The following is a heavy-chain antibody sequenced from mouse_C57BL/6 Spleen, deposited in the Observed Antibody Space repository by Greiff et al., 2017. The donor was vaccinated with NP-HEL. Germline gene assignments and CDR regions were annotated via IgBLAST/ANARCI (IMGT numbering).Heavy chain of an antibody. CDR1: GFTFSSYA. CDR3: TRAYYDYCLAWVAY. J-gene: IGHJ3*01. CDR2: ISSGGDYT. D-gene: IGHD2-4*01. V-gene: IGHV5-9-1*02. Sequence: EVKLVESGAGLVKPGGSLKLSCAASGFTFSSYAMSWVRQTPEKRLEWVAYISSGGDYTYYADTVKGRFTLSRDNARSTLYLQMSSLKAEDTAMYYCTRAYYDYCLAWVAYWGQRTRVTGSA.